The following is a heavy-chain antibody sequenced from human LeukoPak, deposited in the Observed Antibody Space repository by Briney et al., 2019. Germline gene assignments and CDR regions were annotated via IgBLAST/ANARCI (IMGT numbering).Heavy chain of an antibody. Sequence: ASVKVSCKASGYTFTSYDINWVRQATGQGLEWMGWMNPNSGNTGYAQKFQGRVTITRNTSISTAYMELSSLRSEDTAVYYCARVGYCSSTSCYIVGYSYSLDYWGQGTLVTVSS. D-gene: IGHD2-2*02. V-gene: IGHV1-8*03. J-gene: IGHJ4*02. CDR1: GYTFTSYD. CDR2: MNPNSGNT. CDR3: ARVGYCSSTSCYIVGYSYSLDY.